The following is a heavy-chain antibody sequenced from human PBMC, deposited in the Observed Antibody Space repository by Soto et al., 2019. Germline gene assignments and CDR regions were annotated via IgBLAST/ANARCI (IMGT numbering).Heavy chain of an antibody. D-gene: IGHD3-3*01. CDR2: IYYSWST. Sequence: SETLSLTFSVSLVSTSSIACYWGWIRQPPGKGLEWIGSIYYSWSTYYNPSLKTRVTISVDTSKNQFSLKLSSVTSADTAVYYCRPYDFWSGFLDVWCQATTLTVS. CDR1: LVSTSSIACY. V-gene: IGHV4-39*01. J-gene: IGHJ6*02. CDR3: RPYDFWSGFLDV.